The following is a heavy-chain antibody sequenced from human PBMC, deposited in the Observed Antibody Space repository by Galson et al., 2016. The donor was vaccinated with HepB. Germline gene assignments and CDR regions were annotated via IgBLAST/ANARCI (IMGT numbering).Heavy chain of an antibody. Sequence: SLRLSCAASGFSFSTYSMNWVRQAPGKGLEWVSSISASSNYIYYADSLEGRFTISRDNAKNVLFLEMNRLRAEDTAVYYCTRDLRRATLRCLEDYYFYMDVWGKGTPVTVSS. V-gene: IGHV3-21*01. J-gene: IGHJ6*03. CDR1: GFSFSTYS. CDR3: TRDLRRATLRCLEDYYFYMDV. CDR2: ISASSNYI. D-gene: IGHD3-10*02.